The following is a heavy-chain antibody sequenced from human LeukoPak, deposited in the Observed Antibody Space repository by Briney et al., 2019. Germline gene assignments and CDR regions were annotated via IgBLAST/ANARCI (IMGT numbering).Heavy chain of an antibody. D-gene: IGHD3-22*01. Sequence: GESLRLSCAASGFTFSRYSMNWVRQAPGKGLEWVSSISGSNSHIYYADSVKGRFTISRDNAKNSLYLQMNSLRAEDTAVYYCAGHNYYDSSSVDIWGQGTMVTVSS. CDR1: GFTFSRYS. CDR2: ISGSNSHI. V-gene: IGHV3-21*01. J-gene: IGHJ3*02. CDR3: AGHNYYDSSSVDI.